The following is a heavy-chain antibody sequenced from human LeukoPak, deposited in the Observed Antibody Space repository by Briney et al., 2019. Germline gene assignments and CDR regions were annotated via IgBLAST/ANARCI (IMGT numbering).Heavy chain of an antibody. CDR3: ARTNFYYYYGMDV. J-gene: IGHJ6*02. V-gene: IGHV1-8*02. CDR1: GYTFTDFA. CDR2: MNPNSGNT. Sequence: ASVKVSCKASGYTFTDFALHWVRQAPGQSLEWMGWMNPNSGNTGYAQKFQGRVTMTRNTSISTAYMELSSLRSEDTAVYYCARTNFYYYYGMDVWGQGTTVTVSS.